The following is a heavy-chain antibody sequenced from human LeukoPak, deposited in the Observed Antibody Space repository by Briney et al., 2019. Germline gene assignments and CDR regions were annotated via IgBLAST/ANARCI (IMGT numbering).Heavy chain of an antibody. CDR3: ARGSSVLRFLEWSPGGMDV. CDR1: GGSISSYY. D-gene: IGHD3-3*01. CDR2: TYYSGST. Sequence: SETLSLTCTVSGGSISSYYWSWIRQPPGKGLEWIGYTYYSGSTNYNPSLKSRVTISVDTSKNQFSLKLSSVTAADTAVYYCARGSSVLRFLEWSPGGMDVWGQGTTVTVSS. J-gene: IGHJ6*02. V-gene: IGHV4-59*08.